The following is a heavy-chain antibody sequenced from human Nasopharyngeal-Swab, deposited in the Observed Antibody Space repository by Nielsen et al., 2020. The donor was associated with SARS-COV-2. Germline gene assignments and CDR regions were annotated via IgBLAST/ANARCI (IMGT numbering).Heavy chain of an antibody. CDR3: AREVLRFLEWLLPSDAFDI. J-gene: IGHJ3*02. Sequence: GGSLRLSCAASGFTFDDYAMHWVRQAPGKGLEWVSGISWNSGSIGYADSVKGRFTISRDNAKNSLYLQMNSLRAEDTAVYYCAREVLRFLEWLLPSDAFDIWGQGTMVTVSS. CDR1: GFTFDDYA. V-gene: IGHV3-9*01. D-gene: IGHD3-3*01. CDR2: ISWNSGSI.